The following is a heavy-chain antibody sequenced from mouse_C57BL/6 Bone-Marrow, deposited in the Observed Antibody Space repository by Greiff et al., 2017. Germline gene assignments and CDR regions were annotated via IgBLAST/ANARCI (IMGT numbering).Heavy chain of an antibody. CDR2: IDPEDGDT. J-gene: IGHJ2*01. CDR1: GFNIQDYY. Sequence: VQLQQSGAELVRPGASVKLSCTASGFNIQDYYMHWVKQRPEQGLEWIGRIDPEDGDTEYAPKFPGKATMTADPSANTAYLHLSSLTSEDTAVYYCTPVSYYGSSWGQGTTLTVSS. V-gene: IGHV14-1*01. D-gene: IGHD1-1*01. CDR3: TPVSYYGSS.